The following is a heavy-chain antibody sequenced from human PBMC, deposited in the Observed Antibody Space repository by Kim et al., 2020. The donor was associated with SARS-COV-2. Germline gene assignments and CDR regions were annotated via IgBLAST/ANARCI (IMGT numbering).Heavy chain of an antibody. D-gene: IGHD1-1*01. J-gene: IGHJ6*02. V-gene: IGHV5-51*01. CDR3: ARQNEVYYYCGMDV. Sequence: YSPSFQGQVTVSDDKSISNAYLQWSSLKASDTAMYYCARQNEVYYYCGMDVWGQGTTVTVSS.